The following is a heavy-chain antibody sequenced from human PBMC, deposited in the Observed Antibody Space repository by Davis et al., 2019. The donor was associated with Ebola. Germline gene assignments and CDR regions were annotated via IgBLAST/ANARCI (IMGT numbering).Heavy chain of an antibody. CDR3: TTRLVNHFDY. J-gene: IGHJ4*02. CDR2: ISYGGSHK. D-gene: IGHD6-19*01. Sequence: GESLKISCAASGFTFSSYAIHWVRQAPGRGLEWVIVISYGGSHKYYADSVKGRFTISRDDSKNTVFLHMNTLRAEDTAIYYCTTRLVNHFDYWGQGTLVTVSS. CDR1: GFTFSSYA. V-gene: IGHV3-30-3*01.